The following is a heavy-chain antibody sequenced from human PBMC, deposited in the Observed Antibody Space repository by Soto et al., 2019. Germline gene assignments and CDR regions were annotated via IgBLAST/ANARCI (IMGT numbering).Heavy chain of an antibody. CDR3: ARSDNYVAFDY. CDR1: GDSLSSGDHK. CDR2: TYYSGYT. V-gene: IGHV4-30-4*01. J-gene: IGHJ4*02. Sequence: QVQLQESGPGLVKPSQTLSLTCTVSGDSLSSGDHKWSWIRQPQGKGLEWIGYTYYSGYTYNNPSIKSRLTMSVDTSKNQFSLKLSSVTAADTAVYYCARSDNYVAFDYWGQGTLVTVS. D-gene: IGHD4-4*01.